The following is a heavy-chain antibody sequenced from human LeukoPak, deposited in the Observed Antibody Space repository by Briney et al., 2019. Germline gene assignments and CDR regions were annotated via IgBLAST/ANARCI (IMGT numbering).Heavy chain of an antibody. V-gene: IGHV3-23*01. D-gene: IGHD2-2*01. CDR1: GFTFSSYA. J-gene: IGHJ4*02. Sequence: PGESLRLSCAASGFTFSSYAMSWVRHAPGKGLEWVSAISSSGGSTYYADSVKGRFTTSRDNSKNTLYLQMNSLRAEETAVYYCAKGQYQLLFVSLRGYYFDYWGQGTLVTVSS. CDR3: AKGQYQLLFVSLRGYYFDY. CDR2: ISSSGGST.